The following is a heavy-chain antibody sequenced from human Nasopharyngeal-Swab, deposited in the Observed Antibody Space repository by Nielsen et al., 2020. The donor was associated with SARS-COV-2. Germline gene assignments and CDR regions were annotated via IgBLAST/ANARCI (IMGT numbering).Heavy chain of an antibody. J-gene: IGHJ4*02. Sequence: SETLSLTFTVPGGSISSYYWSWIRQPPGKGLEWIGYIYYSGSTNYNPSPKSRVTISVDTSKNQFSLKLGSVTAADTDVYYCARGFDYWGQGTLVTVSS. V-gene: IGHV4-59*13. CDR1: GGSISSYY. CDR3: ARGFDY. CDR2: IYYSGST.